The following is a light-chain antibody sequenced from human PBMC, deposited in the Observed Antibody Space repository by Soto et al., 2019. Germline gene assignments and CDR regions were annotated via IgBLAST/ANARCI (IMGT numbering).Light chain of an antibody. Sequence: ENVLTQSPGTVSFSPVDRATLCWRSRQSLTNPYIAWYQQKPGQAPRLLIYDISSRATGIPDRFSGSVSGTDFTLTITRLEPEDFAVFYCQQYGSSEITFGQGKRLEIK. CDR2: DIS. J-gene: IGKJ5*01. CDR3: QQYGSSEIT. V-gene: IGKV3-20*01. CDR1: QSLTNPY.